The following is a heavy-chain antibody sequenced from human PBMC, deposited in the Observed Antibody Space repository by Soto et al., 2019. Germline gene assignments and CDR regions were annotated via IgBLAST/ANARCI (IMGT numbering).Heavy chain of an antibody. CDR2: IYFTGKT. J-gene: IGHJ4*02. V-gene: IGHV4-31*03. Sequence: PSETLSLTCTVSGASINSGGYYWNWVRLLPGRGLEWIGYIYFTGKTYYNPSLESRVTISLDTPQNQFSLELNSVSAADTAVYYCVSGDAWGVLFAYWGQGALVTVSS. CDR1: GASINSGGYY. CDR3: VSGDAWGVLFAY. D-gene: IGHD2-21*02.